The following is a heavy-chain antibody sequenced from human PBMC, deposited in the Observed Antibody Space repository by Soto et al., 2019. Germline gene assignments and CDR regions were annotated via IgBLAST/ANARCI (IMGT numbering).Heavy chain of an antibody. Sequence: ASVTVSCTASGSTFTSYAMHLVRQAPGQRLEWMGWINAGNGNTKYSQKFQGRVTITRDTSASTAYMELSSLRSEDTAVYYCARGRAWGDSSGAEGAFDSWVQGNMVTVS. CDR1: GSTFTSYA. CDR3: ARGRAWGDSSGAEGAFDS. D-gene: IGHD3-22*01. CDR2: INAGNGNT. V-gene: IGHV1-3*01. J-gene: IGHJ3*02.